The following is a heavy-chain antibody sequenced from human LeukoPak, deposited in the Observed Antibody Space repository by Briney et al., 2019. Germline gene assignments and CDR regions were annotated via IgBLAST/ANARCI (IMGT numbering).Heavy chain of an antibody. CDR3: ARDRFGAFDY. CDR2: ISYDGSNK. D-gene: IGHD3-10*01. Sequence: GRSLRLSCAASGFTFSSYAMHWVRQAPGKGLEWVAVISYDGSNKYYTDSVKGRFTISRDNSKNTLYLQMNSLRAEDTAVYHCARDRFGAFDYWGQGTLVTVSS. CDR1: GFTFSSYA. J-gene: IGHJ4*02. V-gene: IGHV3-30-3*01.